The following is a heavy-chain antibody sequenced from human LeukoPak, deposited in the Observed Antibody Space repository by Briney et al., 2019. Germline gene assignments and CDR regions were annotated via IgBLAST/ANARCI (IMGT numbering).Heavy chain of an antibody. CDR2: IYYSGDT. Sequence: PSETPSLTCTVSGGSISGSNYYWGWIRQPPGKGLEWIGSIYYSGDTYYNPSLKSRVTMSVDTSKNQFSLKLSSVTAADTAVYYCARPGYSYATPHYYYMDVWGKGTTVTVSS. J-gene: IGHJ6*03. V-gene: IGHV4-39*01. CDR1: GGSISGSNYY. D-gene: IGHD5-18*01. CDR3: ARPGYSYATPHYYYMDV.